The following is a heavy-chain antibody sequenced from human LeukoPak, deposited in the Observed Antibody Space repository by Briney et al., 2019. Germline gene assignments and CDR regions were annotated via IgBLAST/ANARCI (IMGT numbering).Heavy chain of an antibody. D-gene: IGHD6-13*01. V-gene: IGHV1-18*01. J-gene: IGHJ4*02. CDR1: GYTFTSYG. Sequence: ASVKVSCKASGYTFTSYGISWVRQAPGQGLEWMGWISAYNGNTNYAQKLQGRVTMTTDTSTSTAYMELRSLRSGDTAVYYCARDRVEREVAAADRPPFDYWGQGTLVTVSS. CDR2: ISAYNGNT. CDR3: ARDRVEREVAAADRPPFDY.